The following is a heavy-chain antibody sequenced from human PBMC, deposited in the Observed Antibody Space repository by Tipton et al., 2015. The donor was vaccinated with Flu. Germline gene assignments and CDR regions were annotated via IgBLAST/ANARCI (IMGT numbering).Heavy chain of an antibody. D-gene: IGHD4-23*01. Sequence: SLRLSCAASGFTFSSYGMHWVRLAPGKGLEWVAVIWYDGSNKYYADSVKGRFTISRDNSKNTLYLQMNSLRAEDTAVYYCARDPSVVTRLDYWGQGTLVTVSS. J-gene: IGHJ4*02. CDR3: ARDPSVVTRLDY. CDR2: IWYDGSNK. V-gene: IGHV3-33*01. CDR1: GFTFSSYG.